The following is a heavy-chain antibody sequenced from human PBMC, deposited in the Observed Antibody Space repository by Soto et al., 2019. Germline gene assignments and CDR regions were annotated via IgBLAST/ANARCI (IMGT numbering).Heavy chain of an antibody. CDR3: AKDPSGEYCSGNNCYN. V-gene: IGHV3-23*01. Sequence: GGSLRLSCAASGFTFSNYAMSWVRQAPGKGLEWVSGISGNSGTTNYAASVKGRFTISRDNSESTLFLQLSSLRVDDTAVYYCAKDPSGEYCSGNNCYNWGQGTLVTVSS. CDR1: GFTFSNYA. D-gene: IGHD2-15*01. J-gene: IGHJ4*02. CDR2: ISGNSGTT.